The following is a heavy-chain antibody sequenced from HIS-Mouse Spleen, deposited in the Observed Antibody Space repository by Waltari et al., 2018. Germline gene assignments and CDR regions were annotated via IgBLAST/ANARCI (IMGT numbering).Heavy chain of an antibody. V-gene: IGHV1-8*01. CDR1: EYTFTRYD. D-gene: IGHD3-3*01. CDR2: VNPNSGNT. Sequence: QVQLVQSGAEVKKPGASVKVSCKASEYTFTRYDINWGRQATGKGHEWMGWVNPNSGNTGYAQKFQGRVTMTRNTSISTAYMELSSLRSEDTAVYYCARVYYDFWSGYYYWGQGTLVTVSS. CDR3: ARVYYDFWSGYYY. J-gene: IGHJ4*02.